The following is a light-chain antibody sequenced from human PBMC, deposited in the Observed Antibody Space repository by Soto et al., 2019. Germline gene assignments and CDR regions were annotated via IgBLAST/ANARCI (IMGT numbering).Light chain of an antibody. J-gene: IGKJ2*01. CDR3: HQADSFPPT. V-gene: IGKV1-12*01. CDR2: AAS. CDR1: QGVSTW. Sequence: DIQMTQSPSSVSASVGDRVTITCRASQGVSTWLAWYQQKPGKAPELLIYAASSLQSGVPSRFSGSGSGTDFTLTIISLQPQDSATYSCHQADSFPPTFGQGTNLDIE.